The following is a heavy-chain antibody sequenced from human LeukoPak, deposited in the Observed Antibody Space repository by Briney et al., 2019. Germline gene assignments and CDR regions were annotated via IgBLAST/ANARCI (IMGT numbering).Heavy chain of an antibody. D-gene: IGHD2-21*01. V-gene: IGHV3-30*02. CDR1: GFTFSNYG. CDR3: TKDHRWALPD. Sequence: EESLRLSCVAFGFTFSNYGMHWVRQAPGQGLEWVAFIRYDRNYNTYYAESVKGRFTLSRDNSKNTLYLQMNSLRTEDTAVYYCTKDHRWALPDWGQGTLVTVSS. J-gene: IGHJ4*02. CDR2: IRYDRNYNT.